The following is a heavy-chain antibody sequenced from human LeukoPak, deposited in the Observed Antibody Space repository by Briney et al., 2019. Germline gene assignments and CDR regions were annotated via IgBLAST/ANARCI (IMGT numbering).Heavy chain of an antibody. CDR2: ISSSGTT. Sequence: SETLSLTCTVSGGSISSYYWSWIRQPPGKGLEWIGYISSSGTTKCNPSLKSRLTISVDTSKNQFSLKLTSVTAADTAVYYCATSIAVAGSYWGQGTLVTVSS. CDR1: GGSISSYY. CDR3: ATSIAVAGSY. D-gene: IGHD6-19*01. V-gene: IGHV4-59*08. J-gene: IGHJ4*02.